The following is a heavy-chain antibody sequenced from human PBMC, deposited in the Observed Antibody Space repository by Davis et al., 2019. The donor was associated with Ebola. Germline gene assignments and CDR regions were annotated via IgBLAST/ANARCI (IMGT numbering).Heavy chain of an antibody. CDR1: GGSISSSSYY. CDR2: IYYSGST. Sequence: PSETLSLTCTVSGGSISSSSYYWGWIRQPPGKGLEWIGSIYYSGSTNYNPSLKSRVTISVDTSKNQFSLKLSSVTAADTAVYYCARAPANWNYAYYYGMDVWGKGTTVTVSS. V-gene: IGHV4-39*07. J-gene: IGHJ6*04. D-gene: IGHD1-7*01. CDR3: ARAPANWNYAYYYGMDV.